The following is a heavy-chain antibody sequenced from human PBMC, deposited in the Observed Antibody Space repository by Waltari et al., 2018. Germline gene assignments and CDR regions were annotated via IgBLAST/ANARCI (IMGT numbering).Heavy chain of an antibody. Sequence: QVQLQESGPGLVKPSQTLSLTCTVPGGSISSGRYYWSWIRQPAGKGLEWIGYMYTSGSTNYNPSLKSRVTISVDTSKNRFSLKLSSVTAADAAVYYCARGPLRSKVDYWGQGTLVTVSS. J-gene: IGHJ4*02. V-gene: IGHV4-61*09. CDR2: MYTSGST. CDR1: GGSISSGRYY. CDR3: ARGPLRSKVDY. D-gene: IGHD4-17*01.